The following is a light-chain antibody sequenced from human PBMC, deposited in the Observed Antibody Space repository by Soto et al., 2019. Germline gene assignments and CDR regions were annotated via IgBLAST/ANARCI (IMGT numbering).Light chain of an antibody. CDR2: GAS. V-gene: IGKV3-15*01. CDR1: QRVSSN. Sequence: EIVMTQSPATLSVYPGERATLSCRASQRVSSNLAWYQQKPGQAPRLLIYGASNRATVIPARFSGSGSGTEFTLTISILQSEDVAVYYFQQYNNWPLTLVGGTKVQIK. CDR3: QQYNNWPLT. J-gene: IGKJ4*01.